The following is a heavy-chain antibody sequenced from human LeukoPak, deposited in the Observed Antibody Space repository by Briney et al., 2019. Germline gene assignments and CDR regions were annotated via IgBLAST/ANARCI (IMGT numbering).Heavy chain of an antibody. Sequence: GGSLRLSCAASGFTFSTYRMHWVRQAPGKGLVWVSRINSDGSITSYADSVKGRFTISRDNAKKTLYLQMNSLRAEDTAVYYCVGFNYGDYPGDYWGQGTLVTVSS. CDR1: GFTFSTYR. CDR3: VGFNYGDYPGDY. V-gene: IGHV3-74*01. D-gene: IGHD4-17*01. J-gene: IGHJ4*02. CDR2: INSDGSIT.